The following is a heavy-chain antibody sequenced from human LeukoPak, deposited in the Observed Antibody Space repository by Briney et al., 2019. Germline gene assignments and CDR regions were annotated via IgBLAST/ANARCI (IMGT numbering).Heavy chain of an antibody. CDR3: AKPSGSGADY. J-gene: IGHJ4*02. Sequence: GGSLRLSCGASGFLFDDHDMHWVRQAPGKGLEWVAYIRSDGYHTYYADSVKGRFTITRDNLKNTLYLQMNSLRLEDMAVYYCAKPSGSGADYWGRGTRVTVSS. CDR1: GFLFDDHD. CDR2: IRSDGYHT. V-gene: IGHV3-30*02. D-gene: IGHD1-26*01.